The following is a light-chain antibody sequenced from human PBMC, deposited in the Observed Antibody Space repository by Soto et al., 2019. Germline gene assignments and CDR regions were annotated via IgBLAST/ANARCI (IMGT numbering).Light chain of an antibody. CDR3: QQSHSTPRT. CDR1: QSISSY. V-gene: IGKV1-39*01. CDR2: GTS. Sequence: DIQMTQSPSSLSASVGDRVAITCRASQSISSYLNWYQQKPGKAPKLLIYGTSNLQSGVPSRFSGSGSGTDFTLTINSLQPEDFATYYCQQSHSTPRTFGQGTRWIS. J-gene: IGKJ1*01.